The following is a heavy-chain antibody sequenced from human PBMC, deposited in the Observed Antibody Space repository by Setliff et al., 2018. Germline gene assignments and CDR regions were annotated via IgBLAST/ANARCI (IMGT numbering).Heavy chain of an antibody. CDR2: ISGGGRYI. CDR1: GFTFSSYS. CDR3: ARDQGSYGSFDS. D-gene: IGHD5-18*01. Sequence: GRSLRLSCVASGFTFSSYSMNWVRQAPGKGLQWVSSISGGGRYIYEADSVRGRFIISRDNAKNLVYLQMNSLRAEDTAVYYCARDQGSYGSFDSWGQGTLVTVSS. V-gene: IGHV3-21*06. J-gene: IGHJ4*02.